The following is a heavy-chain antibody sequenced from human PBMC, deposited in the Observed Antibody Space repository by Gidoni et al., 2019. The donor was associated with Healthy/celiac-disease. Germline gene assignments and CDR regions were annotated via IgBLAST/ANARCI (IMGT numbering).Heavy chain of an antibody. CDR2: IIPILGIA. J-gene: IGHJ4*02. CDR3: ARSLYYYDSSGYPFDY. Sequence: QVQLVQSGAEVKKPGSSVKVSCKASGGTFSSYTISWVRQAPGQGLEWMGRIIPILGIANYAQKFQGRVTITADKSTSTAYMELSSLRSEDTAVYYCARSLYYYDSSGYPFDYWGQGTLVTVSS. CDR1: GGTFSSYT. D-gene: IGHD3-22*01. V-gene: IGHV1-69*02.